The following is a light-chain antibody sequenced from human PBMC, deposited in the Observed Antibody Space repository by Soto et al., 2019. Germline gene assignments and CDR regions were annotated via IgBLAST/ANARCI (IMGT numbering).Light chain of an antibody. CDR2: AAS. V-gene: IGKV1-27*01. Sequence: DIQMTQSPSSLSASVGDRVTITCRACQGISNYLAWYQQKPGKVPKLLIYAASTLQSGVPSRFSGSGSGTDFTLTISSLQPEDVETYYCQQYDNSPFTFGPGTKVDIK. J-gene: IGKJ3*01. CDR3: QQYDNSPFT. CDR1: QGISNY.